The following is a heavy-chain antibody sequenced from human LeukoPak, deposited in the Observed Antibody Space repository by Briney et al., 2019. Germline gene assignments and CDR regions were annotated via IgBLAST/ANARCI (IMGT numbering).Heavy chain of an antibody. Sequence: PGGSLRLSCAASGFTFSGYSMNWVRQAPGKGLEWVSYISSSSSTIYYADSVKGRFTISRDNAKNSLYLQMNSLRDEDTAVYYCASHYYDSSDYYPGYWGQGTLVTVSS. J-gene: IGHJ4*02. CDR2: ISSSSSTI. CDR1: GFTFSGYS. CDR3: ASHYYDSSDYYPGY. D-gene: IGHD3-22*01. V-gene: IGHV3-48*02.